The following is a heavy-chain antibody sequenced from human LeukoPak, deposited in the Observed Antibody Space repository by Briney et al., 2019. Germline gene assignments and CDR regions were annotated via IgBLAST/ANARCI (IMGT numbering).Heavy chain of an antibody. CDR3: ARDRGYVFDY. D-gene: IGHD5-12*01. CDR1: GFTFSSYG. CDR2: TTSDGRST. V-gene: IGHV3-74*01. J-gene: IGHJ4*02. Sequence: GGALRLSCAASGFTFSSYGMHWVRQAPGEGLVWVSRTTSDGRSTTYADSVKGRFTISRDNAKNTLYLQMNSLRAEDTALYYCARDRGYVFDYWGQGTLVTVSS.